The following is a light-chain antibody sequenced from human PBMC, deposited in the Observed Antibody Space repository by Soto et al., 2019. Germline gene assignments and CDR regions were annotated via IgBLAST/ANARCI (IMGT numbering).Light chain of an antibody. Sequence: DIVMTQSPDSLAVSLGERATINCKSSQSVLYSSNNKNYLAWYQQKPGQPPKLLIYWASTRESGVPDRFSGSGSGTDSTLTISGLQAEDVAVYYCQQYYSTPPPWTFSQGNKVEIK. V-gene: IGKV4-1*01. J-gene: IGKJ1*01. CDR2: WAS. CDR3: QQYYSTPPPWT. CDR1: QSVLYSSNNKNY.